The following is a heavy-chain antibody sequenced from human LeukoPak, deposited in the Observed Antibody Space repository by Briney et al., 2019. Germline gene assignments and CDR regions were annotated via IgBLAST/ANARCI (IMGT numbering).Heavy chain of an antibody. D-gene: IGHD4-23*01. Sequence: GESLKISCAASGFTFSSYGMHWVRQAPGKGLEWVAVISYDGSNKYYADSVKGRFTISRDNSKNTLYLQMNSLRAEDTAVYYCAKDYGGSRTIYWYFDLGGRGTLVTVSS. J-gene: IGHJ2*01. V-gene: IGHV3-30*18. CDR1: GFTFSSYG. CDR2: ISYDGSNK. CDR3: AKDYGGSRTIYWYFDL.